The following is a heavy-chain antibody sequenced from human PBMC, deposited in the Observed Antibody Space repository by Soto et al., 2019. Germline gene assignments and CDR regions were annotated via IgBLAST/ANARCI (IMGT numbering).Heavy chain of an antibody. D-gene: IGHD3-16*02. CDR2: IYYTGST. Sequence: QMQLQESGPGLVKPSETLSLTCTVSNGSTSTTSYNWGWIRQSPGKGLEWIGTIYYTGSTSYNPSLKSRVTIAVDTSKNQFSLKLASVTAADTAVYYCARHGSFWGQGTLVIVSS. V-gene: IGHV4-39*01. CDR3: ARHGSF. J-gene: IGHJ4*02. CDR1: NGSTSTTSYN.